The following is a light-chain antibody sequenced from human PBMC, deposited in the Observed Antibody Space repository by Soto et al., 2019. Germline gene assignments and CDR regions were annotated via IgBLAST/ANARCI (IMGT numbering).Light chain of an antibody. J-gene: IGLJ1*01. Sequence: QSVLTQPASVSGSPGQSISISCSGTSRDIGAYXXXXXXXXXXXXXXXLMIYEVVNRPSGVSNRFSGSKSGNTASLTISGLQAEDEADYYCCSYADGSIYVFGTGTKVTV. V-gene: IGLV2-14*01. CDR3: CSYADGSIYV. CDR2: EVV. CDR1: SRDIGAYXX.